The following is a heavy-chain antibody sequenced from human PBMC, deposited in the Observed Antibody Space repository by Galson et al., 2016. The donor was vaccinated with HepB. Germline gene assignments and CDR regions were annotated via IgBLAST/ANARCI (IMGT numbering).Heavy chain of an antibody. J-gene: IGHJ6*02. CDR2: ISYDGSHK. CDR3: ARPRRWPQYYYGLDV. Sequence: SLRLSCAASGFTFSTYAMHWVRQAPGKGLEWVAVISYDGSHKHYRDSVKGRFTISSDNSKNTLYLQMNSLRREDTAVYYCARPRRWPQYYYGLDVWGQGTTVTVSS. V-gene: IGHV3-30-3*01. D-gene: IGHD5-24*01. CDR1: GFTFSTYA.